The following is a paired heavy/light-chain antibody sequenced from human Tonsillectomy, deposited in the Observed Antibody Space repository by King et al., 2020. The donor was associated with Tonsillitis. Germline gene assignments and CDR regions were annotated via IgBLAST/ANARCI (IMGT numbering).Heavy chain of an antibody. D-gene: IGHD3-16*01. Sequence: EVQLVESGGGLVQPGGSLRLSCVASGFSFSNSWMAWVRQPPGKGLQWVANMNQGGSVVNYVDSVKGRFTISRDNAKKSLYLQMNSLRAEDTAVYYCARDPAFSAFDIWGQGTMVTVSS. CDR3: ARDPAFSAFDI. J-gene: IGHJ3*02. V-gene: IGHV3-7*01. CDR1: GFSFSNSW. CDR2: MNQGGSVV.
Light chain of an antibody. CDR2: KVS. CDR1: QSLVHSDGNTY. V-gene: IGKV2-30*02. Sequence: DLVLTQSPLSLPVTLGRPAAITCRSSQSLVHSDGNTYLNWFQQRPGQSPRRLLYKVSDRDSGVPDRFSGSGSGTDFTLKISRVEAEDVGVYYCLYGGTFGQGTKVDIQ. J-gene: IGKJ1*01. CDR3: LYGGT.